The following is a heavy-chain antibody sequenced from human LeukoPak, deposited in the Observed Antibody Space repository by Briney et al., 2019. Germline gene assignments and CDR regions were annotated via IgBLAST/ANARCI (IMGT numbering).Heavy chain of an antibody. CDR3: ASEKRGYSGYGYFDY. D-gene: IGHD5-12*01. J-gene: IGHJ4*02. CDR2: IYYSGST. CDR1: GGSTSSYY. Sequence: SETLSLTRTVSGGSTSSYYWSWIRQPPGKGLEWLGYIYYSGSTNYNPSLKSRVTISVDTSKNQFSLKLSSVTAADTAVYYCASEKRGYSGYGYFDYWGQGTLVTVSS. V-gene: IGHV4-59*01.